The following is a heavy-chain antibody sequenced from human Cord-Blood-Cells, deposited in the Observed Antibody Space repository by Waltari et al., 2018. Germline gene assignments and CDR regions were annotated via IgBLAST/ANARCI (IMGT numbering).Heavy chain of an antibody. J-gene: IGHJ6*02. D-gene: IGHD2-2*01. CDR2: INHSGTT. CDR3: ARGPWRSIVVVPAAPQNYYYYGMDV. CDR1: GGSFSGYY. Sequence: QVQLQQWGAGPLKPSEPLSLTGADHGGSFSGYYWRWFRQPPGKGLEWIAAINHSGTTNYNPSLKSRVTISVDTSKNQFALKLSSVTAADTAVYYCARGPWRSIVVVPAAPQNYYYYGMDVWGQGTTVTVSS. V-gene: IGHV4-34*01.